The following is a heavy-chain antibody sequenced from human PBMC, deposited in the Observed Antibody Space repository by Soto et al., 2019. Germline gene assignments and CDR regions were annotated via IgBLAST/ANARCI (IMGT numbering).Heavy chain of an antibody. V-gene: IGHV3-66*01. Sequence: EVQLVECGGGLVQPGGSLRLSCAASGFSVSGTYMSWVRQAPGKGLEWVSVIYSGGSTYYADSVQGRFTISRDNSNNTVFLQMNSLRAEDTAVYYCTRGAYAPRYWFDPWGKGTLVTVSS. CDR1: GFSVSGTY. D-gene: IGHD2-21*01. CDR3: TRGAYAPRYWFDP. J-gene: IGHJ5*02. CDR2: IYSGGST.